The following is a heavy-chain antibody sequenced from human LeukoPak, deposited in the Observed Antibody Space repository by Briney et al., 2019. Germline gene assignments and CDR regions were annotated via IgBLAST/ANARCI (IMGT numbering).Heavy chain of an antibody. V-gene: IGHV3-23*01. CDR3: ANGREIFANVDY. CDR2: ISGSGGST. CDR1: GFTFSSYA. Sequence: GGSLRLSCAASGFTFSSYAMNWVRQAPGKGLEWVSVISGSGGSTHYADSVKGRFTISRDNSKNTLYLQMNSLSADDTAVYYCANGREIFANVDYWGQGTLVTVSS. D-gene: IGHD3-3*01. J-gene: IGHJ4*02.